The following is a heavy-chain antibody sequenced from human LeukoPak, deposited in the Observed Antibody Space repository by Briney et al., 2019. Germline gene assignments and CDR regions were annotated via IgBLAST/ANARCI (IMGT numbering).Heavy chain of an antibody. CDR3: ARGLGVFRRIEKVLLWFGEVGYYMDV. CDR1: GYTFTSYG. J-gene: IGHJ6*03. Sequence: ASVKVSCKASGYTFTSYGISWVRQAPGQGLEWMGWISAYNGNTNYAQKFQGRVTMTRNTSISTAYMELSSLRSEDTAVYYCARGLGVFRRIEKVLLWFGEVGYYMDVWGKGTTVTISS. V-gene: IGHV1-18*01. CDR2: ISAYNGNT. D-gene: IGHD3-10*01.